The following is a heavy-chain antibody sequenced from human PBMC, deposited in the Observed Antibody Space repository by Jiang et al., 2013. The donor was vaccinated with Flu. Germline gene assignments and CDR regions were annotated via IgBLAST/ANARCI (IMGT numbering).Heavy chain of an antibody. D-gene: IGHD1-26*01. J-gene: IGHJ4*02. CDR1: GGSFSGYY. CDR2: IIHSGST. Sequence: KPSETLSLTCAVYGGSFSGYYWSWIRQPPGKGLEWIGEIIHSGSTNYNPSLKSRVTISVDTSKNQFSLKLSSVTAADTAVYYCARGELDDSGSYYAYYFDYWGQGTLVTVSS. CDR3: ARGELDDSGSYYAYYFDY. V-gene: IGHV4-34*01.